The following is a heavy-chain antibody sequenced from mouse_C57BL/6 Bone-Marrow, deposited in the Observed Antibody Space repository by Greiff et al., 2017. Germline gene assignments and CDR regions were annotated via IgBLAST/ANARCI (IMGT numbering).Heavy chain of an antibody. CDR1: GFNIKDYY. D-gene: IGHD2-14*01. Sequence: EVQLQQSGAELVRPGASVKLSCTASGFNIKDYYMHWVKQRPEQGLEWIGRIDPEDGDTEYATKFQGKATMTADTSSNTAYLQLSSLTSEDTAVYYCTTGGYRYYFDYWGQGTTLTVSS. J-gene: IGHJ2*01. V-gene: IGHV14-1*01. CDR3: TTGGYRYYFDY. CDR2: IDPEDGDT.